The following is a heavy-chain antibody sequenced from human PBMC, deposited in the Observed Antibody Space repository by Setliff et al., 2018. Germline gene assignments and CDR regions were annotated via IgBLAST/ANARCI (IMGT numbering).Heavy chain of an antibody. CDR2: LSGSGSNT. D-gene: IGHD2-15*01. Sequence: GGSLRLSCVASGFSFGSYAMSWVRQAPGKGLEWVSALSGSGSNTFYADSVKGRFTISRDNSKKTLYLQMNSLRPEDTAVYYCARTCSGSGCYAGLESWGQGTLVTVSS. J-gene: IGHJ4*02. CDR3: ARTCSGSGCYAGLES. CDR1: GFSFGSYA. V-gene: IGHV3-23*01.